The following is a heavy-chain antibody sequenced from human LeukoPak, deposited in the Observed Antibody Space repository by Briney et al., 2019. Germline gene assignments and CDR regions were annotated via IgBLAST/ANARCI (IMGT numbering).Heavy chain of an antibody. D-gene: IGHD3-3*01. CDR1: GGSISSYY. Sequence: SETLSLTCTASGGSISSYYWSWIRQPAGKGLEWIGRIYTSGSTNYNPSLKSRVTMSVDTSKNQFSLKLSSVTAADTAVYYCVVFGVELVDYWGQGTLVTVSS. CDR2: IYTSGST. CDR3: VVFGVELVDY. V-gene: IGHV4-4*07. J-gene: IGHJ4*02.